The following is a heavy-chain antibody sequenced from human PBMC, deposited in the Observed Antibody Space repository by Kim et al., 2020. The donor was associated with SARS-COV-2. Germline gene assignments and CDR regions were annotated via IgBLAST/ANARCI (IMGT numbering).Heavy chain of an antibody. CDR3: TKPLNYGQTSDY. V-gene: IGHV3-23*01. D-gene: IGHD4-17*01. J-gene: IGHJ4*02. Sequence: GGSLRLSCVGSGLTLSNYAMSWVRQAPGKGLEWVSAIAGGGTGSTYYADSVRGRFTVSRDNSKNTVYLQMNSLRADDTAVYYCTKPLNYGQTSDYWGQG. CDR1: GLTLSNYA. CDR2: IAGGGTGST.